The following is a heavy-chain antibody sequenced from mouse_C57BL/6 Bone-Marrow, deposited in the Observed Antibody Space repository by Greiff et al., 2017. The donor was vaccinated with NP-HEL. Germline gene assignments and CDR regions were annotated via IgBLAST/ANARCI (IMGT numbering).Heavy chain of an antibody. CDR2: IRPNSGST. J-gene: IGHJ2*01. V-gene: IGHV1-64*01. Sequence: VQLQQPGAELVKPGASLKLSCKASGYTFTSYWMHWVKQRPGQGLEWIGMIRPNSGSTNYNEKFKSKATLTVAKSSSTAYMQLSSLTSEDSAVYYCASYYYGRRYFDYWGQGTTLTVSS. CDR1: GYTFTSYW. D-gene: IGHD1-1*01. CDR3: ASYYYGRRYFDY.